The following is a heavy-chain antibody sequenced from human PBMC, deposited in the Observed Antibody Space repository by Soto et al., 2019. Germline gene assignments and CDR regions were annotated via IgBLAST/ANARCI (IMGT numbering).Heavy chain of an antibody. CDR2: ITSSGGTT. CDR3: AKGAGSFHYDY. CDR1: GFTFSSYA. V-gene: IGHV3-23*01. J-gene: IGHJ4*02. Sequence: DVQLLESGGDLVQPGGSLRLSCAASGFTFSSYAMSWVRQAPGKGLEWVSAITSSGGTTFYADSVNGRFTISRDNSIKTTFLQMNSLRAEDTAVYFCAKGAGSFHYDYWGQGALVTVSS. D-gene: IGHD6-19*01.